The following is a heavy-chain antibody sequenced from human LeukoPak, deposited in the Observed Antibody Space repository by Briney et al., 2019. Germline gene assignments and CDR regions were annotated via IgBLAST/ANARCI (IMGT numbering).Heavy chain of an antibody. J-gene: IGHJ4*02. D-gene: IGHD4-17*01. Sequence: GGSLRLSCAASGFTFSKYGMYWVRQAPGKGLEWVAFIRNGGRNKYYTDSVKGRFTISRDNSKNTLYLQMNSLRAEDTAVYYCAKDLNYGDLLDYWGQGTLVTVSS. CDR2: IRNGGRNK. V-gene: IGHV3-30*02. CDR3: AKDLNYGDLLDY. CDR1: GFTFSKYG.